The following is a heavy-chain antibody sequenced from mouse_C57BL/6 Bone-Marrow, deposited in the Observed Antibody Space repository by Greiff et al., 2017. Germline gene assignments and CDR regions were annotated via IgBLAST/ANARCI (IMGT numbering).Heavy chain of an antibody. CDR1: GYTFTSYW. Sequence: ASGYTFTSYWMHWVKQRPGQGLEWIGNINPSNGGTNYNEKFKSKPTLTVDKSSSTAYMQLSSLTSEDSAVYYCARDTTVVATNWYFDVWGTGTTVTVSS. CDR2: INPSNGGT. D-gene: IGHD1-1*01. J-gene: IGHJ1*03. V-gene: IGHV1-53*01. CDR3: ARDTTVVATNWYFDV.